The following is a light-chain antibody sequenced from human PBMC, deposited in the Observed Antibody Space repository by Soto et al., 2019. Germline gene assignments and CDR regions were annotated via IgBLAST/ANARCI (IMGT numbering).Light chain of an antibody. V-gene: IGLV1-47*01. J-gene: IGLJ3*02. CDR1: SSNIGSNF. CDR3: AAWDDSLSGWE. CDR2: RSD. Sequence: QPVLSQPPSASGTPGQRVSISCSGSSSNIGSNFVYWYQQFPGTAPKLLIFRSDQRPSGVPERFSASKSGTSASLAISGLRSEDEAHYYCAAWDDSLSGWEFGGGTKLTVL.